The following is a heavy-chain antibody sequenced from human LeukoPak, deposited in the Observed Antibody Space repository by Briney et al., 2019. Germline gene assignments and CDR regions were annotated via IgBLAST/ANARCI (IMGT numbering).Heavy chain of an antibody. J-gene: IGHJ4*02. CDR2: IYYSGST. Sequence: SETLSLTCTVSGGSISSYYWSWIRQPPGKGLEWIGYIYYSGSTNYNPSLKSRVTISVDTSKNQFSLKLSSVTAADTAVYYCARASVVPAAMFDYWGQGTLVTVSS. V-gene: IGHV4-59*01. D-gene: IGHD2-2*01. CDR3: ARASVVPAAMFDY. CDR1: GGSISSYY.